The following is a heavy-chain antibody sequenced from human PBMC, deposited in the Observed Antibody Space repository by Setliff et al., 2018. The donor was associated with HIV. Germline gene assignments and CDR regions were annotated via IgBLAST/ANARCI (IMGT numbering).Heavy chain of an antibody. J-gene: IGHJ6*03. CDR3: ARCLYSSGWYPGYYYYYMDV. CDR1: GFIFSSYA. Sequence: AGGSLRLSCAASGFIFSSYAMRWVRQAPGKGLEWVAVMSYDGNNKYYADSVKGRFTISRDNSKNTLFLQMNSLRPEDTAVYYCARCLYSSGWYPGYYYYYMDVWGKGTTVTVSS. D-gene: IGHD6-19*01. CDR2: MSYDGNNK. V-gene: IGHV3-30*01.